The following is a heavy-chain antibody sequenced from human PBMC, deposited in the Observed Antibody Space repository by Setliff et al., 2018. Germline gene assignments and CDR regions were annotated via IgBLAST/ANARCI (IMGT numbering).Heavy chain of an antibody. CDR2: IDGEGNNI. D-gene: IGHD3-22*01. V-gene: IGHV3-74*01. CDR1: GFTLSNYW. J-gene: IGHJ3*02. Sequence: QPEGSMRLSCVTSGFTLSNYWMHWVRQPQGKGLLWVSRIDGEGNNINYADSVKGRFTISRDNARNTVYLQMNGLRAEDTAVYYCVTGMGTHYYDPSAQGPFSIWGQGTMVTVSS. CDR3: VTGMGTHYYDPSAQGPFSI.